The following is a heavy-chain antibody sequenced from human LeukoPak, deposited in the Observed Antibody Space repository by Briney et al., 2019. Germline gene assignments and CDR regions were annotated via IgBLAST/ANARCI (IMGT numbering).Heavy chain of an antibody. CDR1: GFTFSSYG. CDR2: IRYDGSNK. J-gene: IGHJ4*02. CDR3: ALEWGSSWYPKQPGGY. D-gene: IGHD6-13*01. V-gene: IGHV3-30*02. Sequence: GGSLRLSCAASGFTFSSYGMHWVRQAPGKGLEWVAFIRYDGSNKYYADSVKGRFTISRDNSKNTLYLQMNSLRAEDTAVYYCALEWGSSWYPKQPGGYWGQGTLVTVSS.